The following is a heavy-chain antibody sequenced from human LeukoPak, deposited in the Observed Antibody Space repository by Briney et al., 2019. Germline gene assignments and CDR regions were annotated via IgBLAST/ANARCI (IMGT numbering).Heavy chain of an antibody. CDR3: AIDGYYDSSGTDNWFDP. D-gene: IGHD3-22*01. Sequence: PSETLSLTCTVSGGSISSSSYYWGWIRQPPGKGLEWMGSIYYSGSTYYNPSLKSRVTISVDTSKNQFSLKLSSVTAADTAVYYCAIDGYYDSSGTDNWFDPWGQGTLVTVSS. J-gene: IGHJ5*02. CDR2: IYYSGST. CDR1: GGSISSSSYY. V-gene: IGHV4-39*07.